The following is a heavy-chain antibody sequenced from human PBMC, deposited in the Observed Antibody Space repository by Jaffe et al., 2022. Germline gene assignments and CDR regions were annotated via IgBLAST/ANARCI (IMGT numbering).Heavy chain of an antibody. D-gene: IGHD1-1*01. CDR2: INHSGST. J-gene: IGHJ4*02. CDR3: ARVGGTRAYFDY. Sequence: QVQLQQWGAGLLKPSETLSLTCAVYGGSFSGYYWSWIRQPPGKGLEWIGEINHSGSTNYNPSLKSRVTISVDTSKNQFSLKLSSVTAADTAVYYCARVGGTRAYFDYWGQGTLVTVSS. V-gene: IGHV4-34*01. CDR1: GGSFSGYY.